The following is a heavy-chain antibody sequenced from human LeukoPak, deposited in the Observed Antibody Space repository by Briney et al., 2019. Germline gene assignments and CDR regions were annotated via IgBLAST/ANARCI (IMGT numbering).Heavy chain of an antibody. CDR1: GGSISSGDYY. CDR3: ARGGAAAGLFDY. CDR2: IYYSGST. D-gene: IGHD6-13*01. J-gene: IGHJ4*02. Sequence: SETLSLTCTVSGGSISSGDYYWSWIRQPPGKGLEWIGYIYYSGSTNYNPSLKSRVTISVDTSKNQFSLKLSSVTAADTAVYYCARGGAAAGLFDYWGQGTLVTVSS. V-gene: IGHV4-61*08.